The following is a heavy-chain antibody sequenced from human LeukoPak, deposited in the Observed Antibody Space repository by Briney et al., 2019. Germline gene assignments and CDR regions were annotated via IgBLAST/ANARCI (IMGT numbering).Heavy chain of an antibody. V-gene: IGHV1-18*01. CDR3: ARDPGQLLWFGEYYYYYMDV. CDR1: GYTFTSYG. Sequence: ASVKVSCKASGYTFTSYGISWVRQAPGQGLEWMGWISAYNGNTNYAQKLQGRVTMTTDTSTSTAYMELRGLRSDDTAVYYCARDPGQLLWFGEYYYYYMDVWGKGTTVTVSS. CDR2: ISAYNGNT. D-gene: IGHD3-10*01. J-gene: IGHJ6*03.